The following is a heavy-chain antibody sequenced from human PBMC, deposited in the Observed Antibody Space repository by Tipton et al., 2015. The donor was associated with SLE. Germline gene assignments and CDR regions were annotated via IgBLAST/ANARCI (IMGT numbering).Heavy chain of an antibody. CDR1: GGSIRSYY. Sequence: TLSLTCTVSGGSIRSYYWTWIRQPPGKRLEWIAYIYHSGITNYNPSLQSRVTISVDRSKNQFSLKLTSVTAADTAVYYCAKTGAFGVVGIWDYWGQGTLVTVSS. D-gene: IGHD3-3*01. J-gene: IGHJ4*02. V-gene: IGHV4-59*01. CDR3: AKTGAFGVVGIWDY. CDR2: IYHSGIT.